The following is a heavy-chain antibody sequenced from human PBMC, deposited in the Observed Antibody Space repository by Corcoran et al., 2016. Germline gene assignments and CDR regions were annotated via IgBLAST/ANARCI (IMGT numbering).Heavy chain of an antibody. J-gene: IGHJ5*02. CDR2: INPSGGST. Sequence: QVQLVQSGAEVKKPGASVKVSCKVSGYTFTSYYMHWVRQAPGQGLEWMGIINPSGGSTSYAQKFQGRVTMTRDTSTSTVYMELSSLRSEDTAVYYCERGAWYYDSRALDWFDPWGHGTLVTVSS. V-gene: IGHV1-46*01. CDR1: GYTFTSYY. CDR3: ERGAWYYDSRALDWFDP. D-gene: IGHD3-22*01.